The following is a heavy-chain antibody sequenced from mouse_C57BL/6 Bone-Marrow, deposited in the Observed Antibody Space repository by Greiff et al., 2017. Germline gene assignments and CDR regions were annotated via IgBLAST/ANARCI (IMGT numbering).Heavy chain of an antibody. CDR2: ISSGGSYT. Sequence: EVKLVESGGDLVKPGGSLKLSCAASGFTFSSYGMSWVRQTPDKRLEWVATISSGGSYTYYPDSVKGRFTISRDNAKNTLYLQMSSLKSEDTAMYYGARQGSYYGSSFFDYWGQGTTLTVSS. CDR1: GFTFSSYG. CDR3: ARQGSYYGSSFFDY. D-gene: IGHD1-1*01. J-gene: IGHJ2*01. V-gene: IGHV5-6*02.